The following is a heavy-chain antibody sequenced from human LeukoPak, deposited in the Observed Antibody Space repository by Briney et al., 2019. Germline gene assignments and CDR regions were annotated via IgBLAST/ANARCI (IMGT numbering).Heavy chain of an antibody. CDR3: AKRVSGTYYEPPDN. Sequence: ASVKVSCKVSGYTLTELSMHWVRQAPGKGLEWMGGFDPEDGETIYAQKFQGRVTMTEDTSTDTAYMELSSLRSEDTAVYYCAKRVSGTYYEPPDNWGQGTLVTVSS. CDR2: FDPEDGET. CDR1: GYTLTELS. V-gene: IGHV1-24*01. J-gene: IGHJ4*02. D-gene: IGHD3-10*01.